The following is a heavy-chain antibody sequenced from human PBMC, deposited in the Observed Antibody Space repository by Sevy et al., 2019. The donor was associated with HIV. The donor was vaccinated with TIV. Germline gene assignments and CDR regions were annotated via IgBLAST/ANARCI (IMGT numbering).Heavy chain of an antibody. J-gene: IGHJ3*02. CDR2: ISAYNGNT. Sequence: ASVKVSCKASGYTFTSYGISWVRQAPGQGLEWMGWISAYNGNTNYALKLQGRVTMTTDTSTSTAYMELRSLRSDDTAVYYCARDLDNWNENDAFDIWGQGTMVTVSS. CDR3: ARDLDNWNENDAFDI. V-gene: IGHV1-18*04. CDR1: GYTFTSYG. D-gene: IGHD1-20*01.